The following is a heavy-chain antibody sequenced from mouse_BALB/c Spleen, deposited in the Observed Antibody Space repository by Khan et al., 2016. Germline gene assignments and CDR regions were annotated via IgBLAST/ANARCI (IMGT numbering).Heavy chain of an antibody. CDR2: ISYDGSN. Sequence: EVQLVESGPGLVKPSQSLSLTCSVTDYSITSGYYWNWIRQFPGNKLEWMGYISYDGSNNYNPSLKNRISIPRDTSKHQFFLKLNAVTTEDTATYYCARKNYGRSWYFDVWGAGTTVTVSS. D-gene: IGHD1-1*01. CDR1: DYSITSGYY. V-gene: IGHV3-6*02. J-gene: IGHJ1*01. CDR3: ARKNYGRSWYFDV.